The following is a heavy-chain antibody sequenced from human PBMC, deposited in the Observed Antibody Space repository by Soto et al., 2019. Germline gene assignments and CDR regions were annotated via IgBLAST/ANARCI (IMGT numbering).Heavy chain of an antibody. CDR1: GFTFSSYG. CDR2: ISYDGSNK. D-gene: IGHD3-3*01. Sequence: PGGSLRLSCAASGFTFSSYGMHWVRQAPGKRLEGVAVISYDGSNKYYADSVKGRFTISRDNSKNTLYLQMNSLRAEDTAVYYCAKDRQHYDFWSGYYPYYYYGMDVWGQGTTVTVSS. V-gene: IGHV3-30*18. CDR3: AKDRQHYDFWSGYYPYYYYGMDV. J-gene: IGHJ6*02.